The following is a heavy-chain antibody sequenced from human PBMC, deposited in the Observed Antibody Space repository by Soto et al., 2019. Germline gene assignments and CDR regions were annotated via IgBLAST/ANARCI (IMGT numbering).Heavy chain of an antibody. CDR1: GFTFSSYA. V-gene: IGHV3-23*01. CDR2: ISGSGGST. D-gene: IGHD3-22*01. CDR3: AKETYDSSGYYSLYYYYGMDV. Sequence: HPGGSLRLSCAASGFTFSSYAMSWVRQAPGKGLEWVSAISGSGGSTYYADSVKGRFTISRDNSKSTLYLQMNSLRAEDTAVYYCAKETYDSSGYYSLYYYYGMDVWGQGTTVTVSS. J-gene: IGHJ6*02.